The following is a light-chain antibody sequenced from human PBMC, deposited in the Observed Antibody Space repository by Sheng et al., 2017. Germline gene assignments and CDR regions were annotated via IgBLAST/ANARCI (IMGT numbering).Light chain of an antibody. J-gene: IGLJ2*01. CDR1: SSNIGAGYD. CDR3: GTWDSSLSGGV. Sequence: QSVLTQPPSVSGAPGQRVTISCTGSSSNIGAGYDVHWYQQLPGTAPKLLIYDDNKRPSGIPDRFSGSRSGTSATLGITGLQTGDEADYFCGTWDSSLSGGVFGGGTKLTVL. V-gene: IGLV1-51*01. CDR2: DDN.